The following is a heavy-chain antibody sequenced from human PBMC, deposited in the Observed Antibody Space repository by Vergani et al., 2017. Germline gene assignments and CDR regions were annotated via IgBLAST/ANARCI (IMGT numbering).Heavy chain of an antibody. V-gene: IGHV5-51*01. J-gene: IGHJ4*02. CDR2: IYPGDSDT. CDR3: ARHRSPGIAVAGVDY. Sequence: EVQLVQSGAEVKKPGESLKISCKGSGYSFSSYWIGWVRQMPGKGLEWMGIIYPGDSDTRYSPSFQGQVTISADKSISTAYLQWSSLKASDTAMYYCARHRSPGIAVAGVDYWGQGTLVTVSS. CDR1: GYSFSSYW. D-gene: IGHD6-19*01.